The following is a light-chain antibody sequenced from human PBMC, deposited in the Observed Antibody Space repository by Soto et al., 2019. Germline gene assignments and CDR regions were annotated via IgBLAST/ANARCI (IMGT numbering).Light chain of an antibody. CDR1: QSVSNS. Sequence: EIMMTQSPATLSVSPGERATLSCRASQSVSNSLAWYQQKPGQAPRVLIYDASTRATGLPTRFSGSGSGTEFTPTISSLQSEDFAVYYGQQYNNWPLTFGGGTKVEIK. CDR2: DAS. V-gene: IGKV3-15*01. CDR3: QQYNNWPLT. J-gene: IGKJ4*01.